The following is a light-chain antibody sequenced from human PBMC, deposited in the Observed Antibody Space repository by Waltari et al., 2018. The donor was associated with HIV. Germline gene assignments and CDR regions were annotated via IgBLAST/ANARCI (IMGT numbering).Light chain of an antibody. CDR1: QLGDKY. CDR2: QDS. CDR3: QAWDSSTGV. J-gene: IGLJ1*01. Sequence: SYELTQPPSVSVSPGQTASITCSGDQLGDKYACWYQQKPGQSPVLVMYQDSKRPSGIPERFSGSNSGNTATLTISGTQAMDEADYYCQAWDSSTGVFGTGTKVTVL. V-gene: IGLV3-1*01.